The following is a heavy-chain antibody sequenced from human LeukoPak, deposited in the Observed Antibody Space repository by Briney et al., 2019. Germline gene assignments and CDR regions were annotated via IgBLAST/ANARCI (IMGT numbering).Heavy chain of an antibody. CDR1: GGTFSNYA. V-gene: IGHV1-69*04. CDR3: ARDDTLTVTPLSLSFEY. CDR2: IIPILGLA. D-gene: IGHD1-7*01. J-gene: IGHJ4*02. Sequence: SVKLSCKASGGTFSNYAISWVRQAPGQGLEWMGRIIPILGLAYYAEKVQGRVTITADRSTSRAYMELSSLRVEDTAVYYCARDDTLTVTPLSLSFEYWGQGTLVTVPT.